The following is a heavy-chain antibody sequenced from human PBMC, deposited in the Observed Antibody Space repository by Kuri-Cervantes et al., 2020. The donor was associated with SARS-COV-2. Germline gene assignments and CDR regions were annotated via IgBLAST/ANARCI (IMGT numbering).Heavy chain of an antibody. CDR2: IKMKSDGGTA. Sequence: GESLKISCAASGFTFSNAWMSWVRQAPGKGLEWVGRIKMKSDGGTADYAAPGKGRFTISRDDSKNTLYLQMNSLKIEDTAVYYRAAERIQLWFNDAFDIWGQGTMVTVSS. CDR3: AAERIQLWFNDAFDI. J-gene: IGHJ3*02. V-gene: IGHV3-15*01. CDR1: GFTFSNAW. D-gene: IGHD5-18*01.